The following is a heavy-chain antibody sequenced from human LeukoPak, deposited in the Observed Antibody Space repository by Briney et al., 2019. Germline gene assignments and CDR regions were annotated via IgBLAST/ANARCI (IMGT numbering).Heavy chain of an antibody. Sequence: SETLSLTCSVSGGSISSGDYFWSWIRQPPGKGLEWIGYIYYSGSTNYNPSLKSRVTISVDTSKNQFSLKLSSVTAADTAVYYCARDSRDYGDYYFDYWGQGTLVTVSS. CDR3: ARDSRDYGDYYFDY. CDR2: IYYSGST. D-gene: IGHD4-17*01. V-gene: IGHV4-61*08. CDR1: GGSISSGDYF. J-gene: IGHJ4*02.